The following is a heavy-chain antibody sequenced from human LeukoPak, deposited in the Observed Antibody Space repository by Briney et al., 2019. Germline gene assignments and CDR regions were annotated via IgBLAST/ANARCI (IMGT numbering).Heavy chain of an antibody. D-gene: IGHD3-22*01. CDR1: GFTFSSYS. J-gene: IGHJ1*01. CDR3: AAGDDGSGYYYPSPFQH. Sequence: GGSLRLSCAASGFTFSSYSMNWVRQAPGKGLEWVSSISSSSSYIYYADSVKGRFTISRDNAKDSLYLQMNSLRAEDTAVYYCAAGDDGSGYYYPSPFQHWGQGTLVTVSS. V-gene: IGHV3-21*01. CDR2: ISSSSSYI.